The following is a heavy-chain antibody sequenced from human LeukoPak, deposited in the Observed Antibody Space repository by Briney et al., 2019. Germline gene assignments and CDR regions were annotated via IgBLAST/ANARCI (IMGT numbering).Heavy chain of an antibody. CDR2: INPNSGGT. CDR1: GYTFTGYY. J-gene: IGHJ4*02. Sequence: ASVKVSCKASGYTFTGYYMHWVRQAPGQGLEWMGWINPNSGGTNYAQKLQGRVTMTTDTSTSTAYMELRSLRSDDTAVYYCARDARIRREYNAYWGQGTLVTVSS. D-gene: IGHD1-1*01. CDR3: ARDARIRREYNAY. V-gene: IGHV1-2*02.